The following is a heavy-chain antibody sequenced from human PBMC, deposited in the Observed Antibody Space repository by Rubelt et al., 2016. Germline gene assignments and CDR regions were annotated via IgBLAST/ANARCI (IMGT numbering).Heavy chain of an antibody. J-gene: IGHJ4*02. CDR1: GFTFSSYA. D-gene: IGHD3-22*01. V-gene: IGHV3-33*08. Sequence: QVQLVESGGGVVQPGRSLRLSCAASGFTFSSYAMHWVRQAPGKGLEWVAIIWYDGSNKYYADSVKGRFTISRDNSKNTLYLQMSSLRAEDTAVYYCASARGDDSSGYYSNYWGQGTLVTVSS. CDR2: IWYDGSNK. CDR3: ASARGDDSSGYYSNY.